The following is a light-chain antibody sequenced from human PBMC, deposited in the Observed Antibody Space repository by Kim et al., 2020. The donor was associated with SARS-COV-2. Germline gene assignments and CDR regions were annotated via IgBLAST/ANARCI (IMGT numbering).Light chain of an antibody. V-gene: IGLV1-47*01. Sequence: QPVLTQPPSASGTPGQRVTISCSGSSSNIGSNYVYWYQQLPGTAPKLLIYRNNQRPSGVPDRFSGSKSGTSASLAISGLRSEDEADYYCAAWDDSLSGQWVLGGGTQLTVL. CDR3: AAWDDSLSGQWV. J-gene: IGLJ3*02. CDR1: SSNIGSNY. CDR2: RNN.